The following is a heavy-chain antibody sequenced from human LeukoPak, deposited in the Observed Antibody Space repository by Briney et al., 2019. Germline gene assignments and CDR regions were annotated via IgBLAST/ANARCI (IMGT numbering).Heavy chain of an antibody. CDR3: AKDLTAMSYFDY. D-gene: IGHD5-18*01. CDR1: GFTFSSYG. V-gene: IGHV3-33*06. CDR2: IWYDGSNK. Sequence: PGGSLRLSCAASGFTFSSYGMHWVRRAQGKGLEWVAVIWYDGSNKYYADSVKGRFTISRDNSNNTLYLQMNSLRAEDTAVYYCAKDLTAMSYFDYWGQGTLVTVSS. J-gene: IGHJ4*02.